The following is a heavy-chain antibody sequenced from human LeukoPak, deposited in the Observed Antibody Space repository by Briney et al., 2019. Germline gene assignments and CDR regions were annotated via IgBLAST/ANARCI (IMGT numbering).Heavy chain of an antibody. Sequence: SETLSLTCTVSGGSISSYYWSWIRQPPGKGLEWIGYIYYSGSTNYNPSLKSRVTISVDTSKNQFSLKLSSVTAADTAVYYCAREEALYGMAVWGQGTTVTVSS. CDR2: IYYSGST. CDR1: GGSISSYY. J-gene: IGHJ6*02. V-gene: IGHV4-59*01. CDR3: AREEALYGMAV.